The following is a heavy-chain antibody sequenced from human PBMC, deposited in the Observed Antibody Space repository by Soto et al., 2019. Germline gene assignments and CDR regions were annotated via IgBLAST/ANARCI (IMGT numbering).Heavy chain of an antibody. J-gene: IGHJ4*02. CDR3: ARSSAAAIGILDY. D-gene: IGHD6-13*01. CDR1: GGSISSGGYY. V-gene: IGHV4-31*03. Sequence: LALTCTVSGGSISSGGYYWSWIRQHPGKGLEWIGYIYYSGSTYYNPSLKSRVTISVDTSKNQFSLKLSSVTAADTAVYYCARSSAAAIGILDYWGQGTLVTVSS. CDR2: IYYSGST.